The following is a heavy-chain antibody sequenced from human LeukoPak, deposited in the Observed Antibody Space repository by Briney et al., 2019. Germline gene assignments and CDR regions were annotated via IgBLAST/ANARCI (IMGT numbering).Heavy chain of an antibody. V-gene: IGHV3-23*01. CDR1: GFTFSTYA. CDR2: INANGGIT. CDR3: ATGDIGHNYYYGMDV. J-gene: IGHJ6*02. Sequence: GGSLRLSCAASGFTFSTYAMGWVRQAPGRGLEWVSTINANGGITYYADSVKGRFTISRDNSKNTLYLQMNSLRSEDTAVYYCATGDIGHNYYYGMDVWGQGTTVTVSS.